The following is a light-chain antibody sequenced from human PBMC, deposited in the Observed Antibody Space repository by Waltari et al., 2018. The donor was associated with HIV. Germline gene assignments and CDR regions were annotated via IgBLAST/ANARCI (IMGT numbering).Light chain of an antibody. CDR3: QVWDTIRDHWV. J-gene: IGLJ3*02. V-gene: IGLV3-21*02. Sequence: SYVLTQPPSVSVAPGQTARIPCGGHNIGSKPLHWSQQRPGQAPILVVYADSDRPSGIPERFSGSNSGNTATLTISRVGAGDEADYYCQVWDTIRDHWVFGGGTKLTVL. CDR1: NIGSKP. CDR2: ADS.